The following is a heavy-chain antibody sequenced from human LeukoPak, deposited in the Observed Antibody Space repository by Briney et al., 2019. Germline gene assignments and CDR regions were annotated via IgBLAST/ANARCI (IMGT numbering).Heavy chain of an antibody. V-gene: IGHV3-30*04. CDR1: GFTFSSYA. D-gene: IGHD2-15*01. J-gene: IGHJ6*02. Sequence: PGRSLRLSCAAYGFTFSSYAMHWVRQAPGKGLEWVAVISYDGSNKYYADSVKGRFTISRDNSKNTLYLQMNSLRAEDTAVYYCAKDGSQYYYGMDVWGQGTTVTVSS. CDR2: ISYDGSNK. CDR3: AKDGSQYYYGMDV.